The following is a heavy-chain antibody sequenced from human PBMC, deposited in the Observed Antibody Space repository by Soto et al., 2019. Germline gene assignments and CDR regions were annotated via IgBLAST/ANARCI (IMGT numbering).Heavy chain of an antibody. CDR1: GGSFSGYY. CDR3: ARGAAAGPPGRYYFDY. CDR2: INHSGST. J-gene: IGHJ4*02. Sequence: SETLSLTCAVYGGSFSGYYWSWIRQPPGKGLEWIGEINHSGSTNYNPSLKSRVTISVDTSKNQFSLKLSSVTAADTAVYYCARGAAAGPPGRYYFDYWGQGTLVTVSS. D-gene: IGHD6-13*01. V-gene: IGHV4-34*01.